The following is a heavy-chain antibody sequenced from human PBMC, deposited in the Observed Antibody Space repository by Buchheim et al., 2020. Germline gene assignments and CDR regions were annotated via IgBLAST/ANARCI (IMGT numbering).Heavy chain of an antibody. Sequence: EVQLAESGGDLVKPGGSLRLSCAGSGFTFSTFGMSWVRQAPGKGLEWVAYIKDTRGEIYYLASVKGRFTISRDNAKNSLFLQMNSLRAEDTAVYYCAREVVWNEKIYFDYWGQGAL. J-gene: IGHJ4*02. CDR3: AREVVWNEKIYFDY. CDR1: GFTFSTFG. V-gene: IGHV3-7*01. CDR2: IKDTRGEI. D-gene: IGHD2-8*02.